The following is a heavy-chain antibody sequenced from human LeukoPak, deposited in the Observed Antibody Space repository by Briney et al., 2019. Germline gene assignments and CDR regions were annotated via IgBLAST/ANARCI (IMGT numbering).Heavy chain of an antibody. CDR3: ARSFSIGGYYYYGMDV. V-gene: IGHV3-21*01. Sequence: GGSLRLSCAASGFTFSSYSVNWVRQAPGKGLEWVSSISSSSSYIYYADSVKGRFTISRDNAKNSLYLQMNSLRAEDTAVYYCARSFSIGGYYYYGMDVWGQGTTVTVSS. CDR1: GFTFSSYS. J-gene: IGHJ6*02. D-gene: IGHD3-10*01. CDR2: ISSSSSYI.